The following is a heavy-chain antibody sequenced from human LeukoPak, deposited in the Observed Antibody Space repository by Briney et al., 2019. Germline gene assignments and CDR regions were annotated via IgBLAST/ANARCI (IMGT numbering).Heavy chain of an antibody. D-gene: IGHD3-16*02. CDR3: AKERAGYTNPYYFDY. J-gene: IGHJ4*02. CDR2: ISGSGANT. Sequence: GGSLRLSCAASGFTFSTYAMNWVRQAPGKGLEWVSTISGSGANTYYADSVRDRFTISRHSSKNTLYLHTNRLRANHTHVYYCAKERAGYTNPYYFDYWGQGTLVTVSS. CDR1: GFTFSTYA. V-gene: IGHV3-23*01.